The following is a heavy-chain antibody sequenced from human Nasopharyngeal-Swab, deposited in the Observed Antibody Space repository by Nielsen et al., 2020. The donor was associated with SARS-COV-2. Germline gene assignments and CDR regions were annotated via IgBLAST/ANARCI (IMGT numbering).Heavy chain of an antibody. V-gene: IGHV3-30*18. CDR3: AKVNQFFWFGQFRNDAFDL. CDR1: EFGFTTFA. Sequence: GGSLRLSFAASEFGFTTFAMPWVLQAPGNGLEWVPVISYEVIKIYYADFVKGRFTVSRDSSKNTRYLQVDSLRADDTATYYCAKVNQFFWFGQFRNDAFDLWGHGTMVTVSS. J-gene: IGHJ3*01. CDR2: ISYEVIKI. D-gene: IGHD3-10*01.